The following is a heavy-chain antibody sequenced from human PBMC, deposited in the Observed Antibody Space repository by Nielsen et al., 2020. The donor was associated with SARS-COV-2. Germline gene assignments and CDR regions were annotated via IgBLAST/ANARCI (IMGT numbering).Heavy chain of an antibody. CDR1: GGSLSFHY. J-gene: IGHJ5*02. D-gene: IGHD4/OR15-4a*01. V-gene: IGHV4-34*01. CDR3: ARGPGVEVVANYFDP. CDR2: INHRGRT. Sequence: LRLSCAVYGGSLSFHYWSWVRQPPGKGLEWIGEINHRGRTNYSPSLKNRVTISVDTSTKQFSLRLTSVTAADTAVYYCARGPGVEVVANYFDPWGQGTPVTVSS.